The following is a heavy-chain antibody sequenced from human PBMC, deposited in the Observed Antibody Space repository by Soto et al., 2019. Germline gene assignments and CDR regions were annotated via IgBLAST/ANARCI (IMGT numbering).Heavy chain of an antibody. CDR1: GYTLTELS. D-gene: IGHD3-10*01. CDR2: FDPEDGET. J-gene: IGHJ3*02. Sequence: EASVKVSCTVSGYTLTELSMHWVRQAPGKGLEWMGGFDPEDGETIYAQKFQGRVTMTEDTSTDTAYMELSSLRSEDTAVYYCATDLEGSPQGSDAFDIWGQGTMVTVSS. V-gene: IGHV1-24*01. CDR3: ATDLEGSPQGSDAFDI.